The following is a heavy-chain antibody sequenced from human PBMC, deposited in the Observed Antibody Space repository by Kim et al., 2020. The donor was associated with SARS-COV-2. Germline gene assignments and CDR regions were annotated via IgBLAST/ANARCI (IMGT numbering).Heavy chain of an antibody. V-gene: IGHV3-23*01. D-gene: IGHD6-6*01. CDR3: SKGEYSSSSYGFDP. J-gene: IGHJ5*02. Sequence: ADTVKGRFTISSHKSEKTLYLQMNRLRAEDTAVYYCSKGEYSSSSYGFDPWGQGTLVTVSS.